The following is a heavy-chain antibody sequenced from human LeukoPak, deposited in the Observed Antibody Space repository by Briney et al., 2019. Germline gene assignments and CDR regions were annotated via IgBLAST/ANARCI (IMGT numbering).Heavy chain of an antibody. Sequence: ASVKVSCKASGYTFTGYYMHWVRQAPGQGLEWMGWINSNSGGTNYAQKFQGRVTMTRDTSISTAYMELSRLRSDDTAVYYCARASWLVYDSSGRRGGFDYWGQGTLVTVSS. CDR1: GYTFTGYY. CDR2: INSNSGGT. V-gene: IGHV1-2*02. D-gene: IGHD3-22*01. CDR3: ARASWLVYDSSGRRGGFDY. J-gene: IGHJ4*02.